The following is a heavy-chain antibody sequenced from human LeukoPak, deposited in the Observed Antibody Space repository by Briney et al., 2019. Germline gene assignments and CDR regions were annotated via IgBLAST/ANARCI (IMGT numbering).Heavy chain of an antibody. J-gene: IGHJ6*03. CDR2: ISNSGRT. V-gene: IGHV4-59*11. CDR1: GGSISSHY. CDR3: GRDALVGYFSYYYMDV. Sequence: SETLSLTCTVSGGSISSHYWTWIRQAPGKGLEWIGDISNSGRTSYNPSLKSRVTISIDTSKNQFSLKLSSVTAADTAVYYCGRDALVGYFSYYYMDVWGKGTTVTVSS. D-gene: IGHD2-15*01.